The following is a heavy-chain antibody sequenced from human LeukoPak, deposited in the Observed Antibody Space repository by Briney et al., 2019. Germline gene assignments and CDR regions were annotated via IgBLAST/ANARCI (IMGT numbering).Heavy chain of an antibody. D-gene: IGHD3-22*01. CDR1: GYTFTSYG. CDR2: ISAYNGNT. CDR3: ARGTLYYDSSGPPDY. J-gene: IGHJ4*02. Sequence: ASVKVSCKASGYTFTSYGISWVRQAPGQGLEWMGWISAYNGNTNYAQKLQGRVTMTTDTSTSTAYMELRSLRSDDTAVYYCARGTLYYDSSGPPDYWGQGTLVTVSS. V-gene: IGHV1-18*01.